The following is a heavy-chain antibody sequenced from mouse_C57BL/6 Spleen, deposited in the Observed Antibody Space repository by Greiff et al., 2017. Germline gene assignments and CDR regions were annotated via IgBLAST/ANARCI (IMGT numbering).Heavy chain of an antibody. Sequence: VQLQQPGAELVKPGASVKLSCKASGYTFTSYWMHWVKQRPGQGLEWIGIINPNSGSTNYNEKFKSKATLTVDKSSSTAYMQLSSLSSEDSAVYYCAREISWFAYWGQGTLVTVSA. CDR2: INPNSGST. V-gene: IGHV1-64*01. CDR1: GYTFTSYW. J-gene: IGHJ3*01. CDR3: AREISWFAY.